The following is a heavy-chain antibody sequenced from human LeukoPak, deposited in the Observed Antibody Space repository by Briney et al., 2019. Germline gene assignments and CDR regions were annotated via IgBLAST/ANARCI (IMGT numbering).Heavy chain of an antibody. V-gene: IGHV3-9*01. Sequence: PGGSLRLSCAASGFTFDDYAMHWVRQAPGKGLEWVSGISWNSGSIGYADSVKGRFTISRDNAKNSLYLQMNSLRAEDTALYYCAKDCDSSGYPEYYFDYWGQGTLVTVSS. CDR2: ISWNSGSI. J-gene: IGHJ4*02. CDR3: AKDCDSSGYPEYYFDY. CDR1: GFTFDDYA. D-gene: IGHD3-22*01.